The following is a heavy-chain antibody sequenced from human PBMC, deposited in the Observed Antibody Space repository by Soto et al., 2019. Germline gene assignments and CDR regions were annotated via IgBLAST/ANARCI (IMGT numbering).Heavy chain of an antibody. J-gene: IGHJ5*02. CDR3: ARLRIVVVPASHNWFDP. CDR2: IYYSGST. CDR1: GGSISSYY. Sequence: PSETLSLTCTVSGGSISSYYWSWIRQPPGKGLEWIGYIYYSGSTNYNPSLKGRVTISLDTSKNQFSLNLSSVTAADTAIYYCARLRIVVVPASHNWFDPWGQGILVTVSS. D-gene: IGHD2-2*01. V-gene: IGHV4-59*08.